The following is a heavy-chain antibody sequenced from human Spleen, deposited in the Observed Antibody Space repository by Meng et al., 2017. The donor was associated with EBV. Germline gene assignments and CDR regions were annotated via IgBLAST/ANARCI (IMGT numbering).Heavy chain of an antibody. CDR3: ATRLYGDPNWFDP. CDR2: IVHRGST. J-gene: IGHJ5*02. D-gene: IGHD4-17*01. Sequence: VQLQESGPGLVKPSGTLSLTCAVSGGSISSSDWWTWVRQPPGKGLEWIGEIVHRGSTNYNPSLKSRVTISIDKSNNQFSLKLSSVTAADTAVYYCATRLYGDPNWFDPWGQGTLVTVSS. CDR1: GGSISSSDW. V-gene: IGHV4-4*02.